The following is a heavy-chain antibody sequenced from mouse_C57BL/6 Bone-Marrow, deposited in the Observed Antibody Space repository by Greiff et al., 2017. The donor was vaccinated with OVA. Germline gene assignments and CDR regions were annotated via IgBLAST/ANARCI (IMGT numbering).Heavy chain of an antibody. J-gene: IGHJ1*03. CDR2: IYPGSGST. CDR3: ARTSYYGSSYPHWYFDV. CDR1: GYTFTSYW. Sequence: QVHVKQSGAELVKPGASVKMSCKASGYTFTSYWITWVKQRPGQGLEWIGDIYPGSGSTNYNEKFKSKATLTVDTSSSTAYMQLSSLTSEDSAVYYCARTSYYGSSYPHWYFDVWGTGTTVTVSS. D-gene: IGHD1-1*01. V-gene: IGHV1-55*01.